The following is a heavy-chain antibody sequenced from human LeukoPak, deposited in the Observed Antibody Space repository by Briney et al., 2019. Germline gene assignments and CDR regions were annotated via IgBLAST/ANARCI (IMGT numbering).Heavy chain of an antibody. V-gene: IGHV1-2*02. J-gene: IGHJ4*02. CDR2: INPNSGGT. D-gene: IGHD2-21*02. CDR3: ARDDGYCGGDCYSGVDY. CDR1: GYTFTGYY. Sequence: GASVKVSCKASGYTFTGYYMHWVRQAPGQGLEWMGWINPNSGGTNYAQKFQGRVTMTTDTSTTTVYMELSSLRSEDTALYYCARDDGYCGGDCYSGVDYWGQGTLVTVSS.